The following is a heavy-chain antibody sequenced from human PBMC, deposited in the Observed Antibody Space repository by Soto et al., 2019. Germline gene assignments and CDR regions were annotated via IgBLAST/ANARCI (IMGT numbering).Heavy chain of an antibody. Sequence: PGGSLRLSCAASGFSFSSYAMSWVRQAPGKGLDWVSVISGSGGATYYADSVRGRFTISRDNSENTLYLQMNSLRAEDTAVYYCAKSRGSSSSMRYGLDVWGQGTTVTVSS. CDR3: AKSRGSSSSMRYGLDV. CDR1: GFSFSSYA. D-gene: IGHD6-13*01. V-gene: IGHV3-23*01. CDR2: ISGSGGAT. J-gene: IGHJ6*02.